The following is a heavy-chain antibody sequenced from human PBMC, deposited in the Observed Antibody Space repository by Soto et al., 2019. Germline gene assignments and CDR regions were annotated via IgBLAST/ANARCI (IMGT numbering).Heavy chain of an antibody. V-gene: IGHV1-3*01. CDR1: GYTFTSYA. CDR3: ACGGPAYYDFWSGYPTYYYYYYGMDV. CDR2: INAGNGNT. Sequence: SVKVSCKASGYTFTSYAMHWVRQAPGQRLEWMGWINAGNGNTKYSQKFQGRVTITRDTSASTAYMELSSLRSEDTAVYYCACGGPAYYDFWSGYPTYYYYYYGMDVWGQGTTVTVSS. J-gene: IGHJ6*02. D-gene: IGHD3-3*01.